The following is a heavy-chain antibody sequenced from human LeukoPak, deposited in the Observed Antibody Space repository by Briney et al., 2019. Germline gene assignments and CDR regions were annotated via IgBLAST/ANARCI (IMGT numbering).Heavy chain of an antibody. J-gene: IGHJ4*02. CDR3: ARLSPTLFLRSSRRKYYFDY. Sequence: ASVKVSCKASGYTFTSYDINWVRQATGQGLEWMGWISAYNGNTNYAQKLQGRVTMTTDTSTSTAYMELRSLRSDDTAVYYCARLSPTLFLRSSRRKYYFDYWGQGTLVTVSS. CDR1: GYTFTSYD. CDR2: ISAYNGNT. V-gene: IGHV1-18*01. D-gene: IGHD6-13*01.